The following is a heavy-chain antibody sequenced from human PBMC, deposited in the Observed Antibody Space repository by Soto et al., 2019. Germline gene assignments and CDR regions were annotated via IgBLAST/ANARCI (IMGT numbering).Heavy chain of an antibody. J-gene: IGHJ5*02. D-gene: IGHD2-2*01. V-gene: IGHV3-23*01. CDR1: GFTFSTYA. CDR3: VNSTASLPTNWFDP. Sequence: PGGSLRLSSAASGFTFSTYAMSWVRQAPGKGLEWVSGISDSGADTYYIDSVKGRFTISRDNSKHTLYLQMNSLRVEDTAIYYCVNSTASLPTNWFDPWGQGTLVTVSS. CDR2: ISDSGADT.